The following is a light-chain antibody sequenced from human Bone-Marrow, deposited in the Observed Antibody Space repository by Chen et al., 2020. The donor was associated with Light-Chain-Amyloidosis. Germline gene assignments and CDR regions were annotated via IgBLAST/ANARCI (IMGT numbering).Light chain of an antibody. CDR3: QQSYKTPRT. J-gene: IGKJ1*01. CDR2: GVS. V-gene: IGKV1-39*01. CDR1: QTVSRY. Sequence: DIQLTQSPSSLSASIGDRVTITCRASQTVSRYLHWYQHKPGRAPKLLIYGVSTMQSGVPSRFRGDGYGTDFTLPISSLQPEDFATYYCQQSYKTPRTFGQGTNVGIK.